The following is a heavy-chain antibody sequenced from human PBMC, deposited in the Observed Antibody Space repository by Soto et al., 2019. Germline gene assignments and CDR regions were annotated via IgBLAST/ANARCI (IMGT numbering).Heavy chain of an antibody. D-gene: IGHD3-16*02. V-gene: IGHV3-21*01. CDR1: GFTFSSYS. Sequence: GESLKISCAASGFTFSSYSMNWVRQAPGKGLEWVSSISSSSSYIYYADSVKGRFTISRDNAKNSLYLQMNSLRAEDTAVYYCARAPMITFGGVIVIDHWYYYYYGMDVWGQGTTVTVSS. CDR2: ISSSSSYI. CDR3: ARAPMITFGGVIVIDHWYYYYYGMDV. J-gene: IGHJ6*02.